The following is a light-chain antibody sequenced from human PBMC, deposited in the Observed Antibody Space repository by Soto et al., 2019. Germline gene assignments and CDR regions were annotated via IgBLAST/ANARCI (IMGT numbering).Light chain of an antibody. CDR1: SSDVGGYNY. CDR3: SSYTSSSTRV. CDR2: DVI. J-gene: IGLJ2*01. Sequence: QSVLTQPASVSGSPGQSITISCTGTSSDVGGYNYVSWYQQHPGKAPKLMIYDVINRPSGVSNRSSGSKSGNTASLTISGLQAEDEADYYCSSYTSSSTRVFGGGTQLTVL. V-gene: IGLV2-14*01.